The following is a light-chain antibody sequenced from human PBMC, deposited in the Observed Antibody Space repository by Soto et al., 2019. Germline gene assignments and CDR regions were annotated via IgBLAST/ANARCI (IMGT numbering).Light chain of an antibody. CDR2: DVS. CDR1: SSDVGGYNY. Sequence: QSALTQPRSVSGSPGQSVTISCTGSSSDVGGYNYVSWYHQHPGKAPTLMIYDVSKRPSGVPDRFSGSKSGNTASLTLSGLQPEDEADHYCCSYAGSYTGVFGGGTKLTVL. V-gene: IGLV2-11*01. CDR3: CSYAGSYTGV. J-gene: IGLJ3*02.